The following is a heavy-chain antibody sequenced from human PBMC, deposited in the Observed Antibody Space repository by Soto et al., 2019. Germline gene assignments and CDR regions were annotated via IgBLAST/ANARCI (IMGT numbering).Heavy chain of an antibody. CDR2: IYPGDSDT. CDR1: GYSFTSYW. V-gene: IGHV5-51*01. CDR3: AIHLRVEMATINHYYYGMDV. Sequence: GESLKISCKGSGYSFTSYWIGWVRQMPGKGLEWMGIIYPGDSDTRYSPSFQGQVTISADKSISTAYLQWSSLKASDTAMYYFAIHLRVEMATINHYYYGMDVWGQGTTVTVSS. D-gene: IGHD5-12*01. J-gene: IGHJ6*02.